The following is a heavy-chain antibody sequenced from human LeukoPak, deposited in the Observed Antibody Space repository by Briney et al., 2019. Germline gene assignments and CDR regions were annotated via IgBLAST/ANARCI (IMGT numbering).Heavy chain of an antibody. V-gene: IGHV3-11*05. J-gene: IGHJ4*02. CDR1: GFTFSDYY. CDR2: ISSSSSYT. D-gene: IGHD2-21*02. CDR3: ARAAYCGGDCYYYFDY. Sequence: GGSLRLSCAASGFTFSDYYMTWIRQAPGKGLEWVSYISSSSSYTNYADSVKGRFTISRDNAKNSLYLQMNSLRAEDTAVYYCARAAYCGGDCYYYFDYCGQGTLVTVSS.